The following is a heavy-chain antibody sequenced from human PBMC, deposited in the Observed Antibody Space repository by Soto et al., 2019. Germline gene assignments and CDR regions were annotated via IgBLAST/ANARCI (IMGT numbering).Heavy chain of an antibody. J-gene: IGHJ6*02. V-gene: IGHV3-30-3*01. CDR3: ARARVDYYYGMDV. CDR1: GFTFSSYA. CDR2: ISYDGSNK. Sequence: QVQLVEAGGGVVQPGRSLRLSCAASGFTFSSYAMHWVRQAPGKGLEWVAVISYDGSNKYYADSVKGRFTISRDKSKNTLYLQMNSLRAEDTAVYYCARARVDYYYGMDVWGQGTTVTVSS.